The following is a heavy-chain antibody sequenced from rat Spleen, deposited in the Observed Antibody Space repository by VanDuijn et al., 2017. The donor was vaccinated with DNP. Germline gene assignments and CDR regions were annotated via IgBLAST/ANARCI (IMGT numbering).Heavy chain of an antibody. CDR1: GFTFSGFN. CDR3: ARQGIGTSPFAY. J-gene: IGHJ3*01. Sequence: EVQLVESGGDLVQPGRSLKLSCVASGFTFSGFNMAWVRQSPKKGLEWVATITYDGSRTYYRDSVRGRFTISRDNAKRTLYLQMDSLRSEDTATYYCARQGIGTSPFAYWGQGTLVTVSS. V-gene: IGHV5-7*01. D-gene: IGHD1-5*01. CDR2: ITYDGSRT.